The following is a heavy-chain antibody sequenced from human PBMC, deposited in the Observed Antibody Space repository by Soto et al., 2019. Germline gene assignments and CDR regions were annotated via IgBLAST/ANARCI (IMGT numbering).Heavy chain of an antibody. V-gene: IGHV4-30-2*01. CDR1: GGSISSGGYS. Sequence: SETLSLTCAVSGGSISSGGYSWSWIRQPPGKGLEWIGYIYHSGSTYYNPSLKSRVTISVDRSKNQFSLKLSSVTAADTAVYYCARSYGSGSSHFDYWGQGTLVTVSS. CDR3: ARSYGSGSSHFDY. J-gene: IGHJ4*02. CDR2: IYHSGST. D-gene: IGHD3-10*01.